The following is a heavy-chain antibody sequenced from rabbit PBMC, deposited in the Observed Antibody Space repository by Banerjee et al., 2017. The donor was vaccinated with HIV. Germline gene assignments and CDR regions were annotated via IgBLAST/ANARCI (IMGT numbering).Heavy chain of an antibody. J-gene: IGHJ3*01. CDR3: ARDLHAGSDGNL. CDR2: IYNGDGST. V-gene: IGHV1S40*01. CDR1: GFTFSSYW. D-gene: IGHD4-2*01. Sequence: QSLEESGGDLVKPGASLTLTCTASGFTFSSYWMSWVRQAPGKGLEWIGCIYNGDGSTYYATWAKGRFTISKASSTTVTLQVTSLTAADTATYFCARDLHAGSDGNLWGQGTLVTVS.